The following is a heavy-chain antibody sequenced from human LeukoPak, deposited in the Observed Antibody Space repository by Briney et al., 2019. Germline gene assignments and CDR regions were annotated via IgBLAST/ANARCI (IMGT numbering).Heavy chain of an antibody. V-gene: IGHV1-24*01. Sequence: ASVKVSCKVSGYNLTELSMHWVRQAPGKGLEWMGGFDPEDGETIYAQKFNGRVTMTEDTSTDTAYMERSSLRSEDTAVYYCATYEYYDSSGYYYGYWGQGTLVSVSS. CDR2: FDPEDGET. D-gene: IGHD3-22*01. CDR1: GYNLTELS. CDR3: ATYEYYDSSGYYYGY. J-gene: IGHJ4*02.